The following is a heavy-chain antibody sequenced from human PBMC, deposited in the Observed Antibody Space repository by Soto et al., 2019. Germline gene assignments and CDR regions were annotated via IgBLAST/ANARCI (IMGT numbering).Heavy chain of an antibody. D-gene: IGHD3-22*01. Sequence: SVKVSCKASGYTFTDYYVHWVRQAPVQGLEWMGWINPNSGGTKSSQKFQGRVTMTRDTSISTAYMELSRLRSDDTAVYYCARRKGDYYDSSGYHYYFDYWGQGTLVTVSS. V-gene: IGHV1-2*02. CDR2: INPNSGGT. CDR3: ARRKGDYYDSSGYHYYFDY. J-gene: IGHJ4*02. CDR1: GYTFTDYY.